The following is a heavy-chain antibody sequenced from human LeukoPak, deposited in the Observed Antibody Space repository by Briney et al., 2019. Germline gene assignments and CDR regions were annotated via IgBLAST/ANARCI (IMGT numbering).Heavy chain of an antibody. J-gene: IGHJ3*01. CDR3: ARLAGTDAFDV. D-gene: IGHD6-19*01. V-gene: IGHV4-4*07. CDR2: IYTSGNT. Sequence: PSETLSLTCTVSGGSTSTYYWSWIRQPAGKGLEWIGRIYTSGNTNYNPSLKTRVTMSVDTSKNPFSLKLSSVTAADTAVYYCARLAGTDAFDVWGQGTMVTVSS. CDR1: GGSTSTYY.